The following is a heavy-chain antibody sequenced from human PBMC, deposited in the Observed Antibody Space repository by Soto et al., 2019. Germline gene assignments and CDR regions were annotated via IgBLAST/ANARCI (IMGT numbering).Heavy chain of an antibody. CDR1: GFTFSSYG. CDR3: AKGEYYYGSGSPYYGMDV. J-gene: IGHJ6*02. Sequence: GGSLRLSCAASGFTFSSYGMHWVRQAPGKGLEWVAVISYDGSNKYYADSVKGRFTISRDSSKNTLYLEMNSLRPEDTAVYYCAKGEYYYGSGSPYYGMDVWGQGTTVTVSS. CDR2: ISYDGSNK. V-gene: IGHV3-30*18. D-gene: IGHD3-10*01.